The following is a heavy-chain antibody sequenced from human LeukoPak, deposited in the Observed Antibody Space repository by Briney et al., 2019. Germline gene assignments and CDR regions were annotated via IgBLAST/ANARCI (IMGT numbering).Heavy chain of an antibody. Sequence: PGGSLRLSCAASGFTFSSYSMNWVRQAPGKGLEWISYISSSSNSIYYGDSVKGRFTISRDNAKNPLYLQMNSLRAEDTAVYYCAREGDSVYYDSSGHPGYWGQGTLVTVSS. CDR3: AREGDSVYYDSSGHPGY. D-gene: IGHD3-22*01. V-gene: IGHV3-48*04. CDR1: GFTFSSYS. J-gene: IGHJ4*02. CDR2: ISSSSNSI.